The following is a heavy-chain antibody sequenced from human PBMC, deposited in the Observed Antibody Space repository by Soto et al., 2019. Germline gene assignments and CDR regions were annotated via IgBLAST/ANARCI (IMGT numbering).Heavy chain of an antibody. V-gene: IGHV3-30*04. J-gene: IGHJ6*01. CDR3: ARVPGDMVAFFFKHKTEYEVPFRSRDV. D-gene: IGHD5-12*01. Sequence: GKGLERVAVISFDGSNKYYADSVKGRFTISRDNSKNTLYLQMNSLRGEDTAVYYCARVPGDMVAFFFKHKTEYEVPFRSRDV. CDR2: ISFDGSNK.